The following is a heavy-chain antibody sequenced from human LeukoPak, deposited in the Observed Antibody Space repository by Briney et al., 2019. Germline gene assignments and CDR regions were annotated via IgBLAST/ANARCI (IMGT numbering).Heavy chain of an antibody. Sequence: GGSLRLSCAASGFTVSSSFMSWVRQAPGKGLEWVSVFYPGGSTFYADSVKGRFTISRDNSKNTVDLQMNSLRAEDTAVYYCARDGRPMVRGDYLDYWGQGTLVTVSS. CDR1: GFTVSSSF. D-gene: IGHD3-10*01. CDR2: FYPGGST. J-gene: IGHJ4*02. CDR3: ARDGRPMVRGDYLDY. V-gene: IGHV3-53*01.